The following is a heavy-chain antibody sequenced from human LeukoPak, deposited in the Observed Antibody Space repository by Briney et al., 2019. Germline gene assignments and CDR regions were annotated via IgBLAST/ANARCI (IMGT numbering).Heavy chain of an antibody. CDR2: INTNTGNP. CDR1: GYTVTSYY. D-gene: IGHD3-10*01. CDR3: ARSHYHGSGSYYTY. Sequence: ASVKVSCKASGYTVTSYYMHWVRQAPGQGLEWRGWINTNTGNPTYAQGFTGRFVFSLDTSLSTAYLQISSLKAEDTAVYYCARSHYHGSGSYYTYWGQGTLVTVSS. J-gene: IGHJ4*02. V-gene: IGHV7-4-1*02.